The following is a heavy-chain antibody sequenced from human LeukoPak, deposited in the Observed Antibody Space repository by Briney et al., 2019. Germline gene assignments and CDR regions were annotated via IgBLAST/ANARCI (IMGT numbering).Heavy chain of an antibody. CDR3: AGESRSAFDI. J-gene: IGHJ3*02. V-gene: IGHV4-59*12. CDR2: IYYSGST. Sequence: KPSETLSLTCTVSGGSISSYYWSWIRQPPGKGLEWIGYIYYSGSTNYNPSLKSRVTISVDTSKNQFSLKLSSVTAADTAVYYCAGESRSAFDIWGQGTMVTVSS. CDR1: GGSISSYY.